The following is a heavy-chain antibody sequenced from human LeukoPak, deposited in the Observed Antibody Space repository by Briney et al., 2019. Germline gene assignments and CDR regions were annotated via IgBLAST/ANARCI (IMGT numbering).Heavy chain of an antibody. CDR2: IYHSGST. CDR1: GGSISSGGYY. J-gene: IGHJ4*02. CDR3: ARAQYGALIY. D-gene: IGHD4-11*01. V-gene: IGHV4-30-2*01. Sequence: SETLSLTCTVSGGSISSGGYYWSWIRQPPGKGLEWIGYIYHSGSTYYNPSLKSRVTISVDRSKNQFSLKLSSVTAADTAVYYCARAQYGALIYWGQGTLVTVSS.